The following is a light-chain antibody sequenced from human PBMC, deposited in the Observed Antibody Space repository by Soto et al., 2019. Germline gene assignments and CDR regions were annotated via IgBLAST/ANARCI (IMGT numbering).Light chain of an antibody. CDR3: RSYTSSNTYV. J-gene: IGLJ1*01. CDR1: SSDVGGYNY. V-gene: IGLV2-14*01. Sequence: QSALTQPASVSGSPGQSITISCTGTSSDVGGYNYVSWYQQHPGKAPKLMIYDVSNRPSGVSNRFSGSKYGNTASLTISGLQAEDEADYYCRSYTSSNTYVFGTGTKVTVL. CDR2: DVS.